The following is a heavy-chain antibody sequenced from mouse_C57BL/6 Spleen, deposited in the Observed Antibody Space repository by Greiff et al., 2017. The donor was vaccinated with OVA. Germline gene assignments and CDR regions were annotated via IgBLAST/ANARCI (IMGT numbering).Heavy chain of an antibody. CDR2: IYPGDGDT. V-gene: IGHV1-82*01. Sequence: QVQLQQSGPELVKPGASVKISCKASGYAFSSSWMNWVKQRPGKGLEWIGRIYPGDGDTNYNGKFKGKATLTADKSSSTAYMQLSSLTSEDSAVYFCARYPVVENYFDYWGQGTTLTVSS. CDR1: GYAFSSSW. J-gene: IGHJ2*01. CDR3: ARYPVVENYFDY. D-gene: IGHD1-1*01.